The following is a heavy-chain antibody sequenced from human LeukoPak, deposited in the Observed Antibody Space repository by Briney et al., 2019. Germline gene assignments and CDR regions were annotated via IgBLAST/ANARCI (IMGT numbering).Heavy chain of an antibody. CDR3: ARHYRGALAGTMGAFDI. CDR2: IFHNGSS. V-gene: IGHV4-30-2*01. Sequence: PSETLSLTCAVSGGSISSGGYSWSWIRQPPGKGLEWIGYIFHNGSSDYNPSLKSRVTISIDRSKNQFSLKLSSVTAADTAVYYCARHYRGALAGTMGAFDIWGQGTMVTVSS. D-gene: IGHD6-19*01. CDR1: GGSISSGGYS. J-gene: IGHJ3*02.